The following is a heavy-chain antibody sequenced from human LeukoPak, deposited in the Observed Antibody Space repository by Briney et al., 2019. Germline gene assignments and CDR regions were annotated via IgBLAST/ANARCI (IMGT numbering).Heavy chain of an antibody. Sequence: PGGSLRLSCAAAGFTFSRYWVNWYRQAPGKGLEWVGNINQDAREINYMDSVRGRFTISRDNAKNSLHLQMNSLRAEDTAVYYCATDRDNSDWQKRFDSWGQGTLVTVSS. V-gene: IGHV3-7*01. CDR3: ATDRDNSDWQKRFDS. J-gene: IGHJ4*02. CDR2: INQDAREI. D-gene: IGHD2-21*02. CDR1: GFTFSRYW.